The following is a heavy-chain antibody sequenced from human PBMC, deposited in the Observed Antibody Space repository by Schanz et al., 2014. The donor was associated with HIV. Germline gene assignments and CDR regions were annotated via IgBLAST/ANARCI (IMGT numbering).Heavy chain of an antibody. D-gene: IGHD4-17*01. CDR2: ISYDGVNL. CDR3: AKGTIFHGDCLDY. J-gene: IGHJ4*02. V-gene: IGHV3-30*18. Sequence: QVQLVESGGGVVQPGRSLRLTCAASGFTFNTYGMHWVRQAPGKGLEWVAGISYDGVNLYYADSVKGRFTFSRDNSKNTLYLQMNSLRGEDTAVYYCAKGTIFHGDCLDYWGQGTLVTVSS. CDR1: GFTFNTYG.